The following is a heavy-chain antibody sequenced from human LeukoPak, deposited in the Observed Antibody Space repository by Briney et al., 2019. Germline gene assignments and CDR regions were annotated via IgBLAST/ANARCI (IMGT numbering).Heavy chain of an antibody. J-gene: IGHJ4*02. CDR2: ISAYNGNT. CDR1: GYTFTSYG. Sequence: ASVKVSCKASGYTFTSYGISWVRQAPGQGLEWMGWISAYNGNTNYAQKLQGRVTMTTDTSTSTAYMELRSLRSDDTAVYYCAPAHSSGWYIPTVGLDYWGQGPLVTVSS. CDR3: APAHSSGWYIPTVGLDY. D-gene: IGHD6-13*01. V-gene: IGHV1-18*01.